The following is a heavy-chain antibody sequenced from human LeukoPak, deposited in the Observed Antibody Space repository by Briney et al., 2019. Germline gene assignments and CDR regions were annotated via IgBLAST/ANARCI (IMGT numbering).Heavy chain of an antibody. J-gene: IGHJ4*02. CDR3: ARHYYDSSGYFYQDY. CDR1: GGSISGYY. CDR2: IYYSGST. D-gene: IGHD3-22*01. V-gene: IGHV4-59*08. Sequence: SETLSLTCTVSGGSISGYYWSWIRQPPGRGLEWIGYIYYSGSTDYNPSLKSRVTISVDTSKNQSSLKLSSVTAADTAVYYCARHYYDSSGYFYQDYWGQGTLVTVSS.